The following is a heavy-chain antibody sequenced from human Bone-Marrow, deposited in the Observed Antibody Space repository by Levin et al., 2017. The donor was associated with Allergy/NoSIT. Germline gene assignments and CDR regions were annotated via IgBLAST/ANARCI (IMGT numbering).Heavy chain of an antibody. CDR3: ATELGMRIVNYFET. CDR2: ISSDGGNK. J-gene: IGHJ4*02. Sequence: GESLKISCAASGFTFTKSAMHWVRQAPGKELEWVAVISSDGGNKHYVDSVKGRFTVSRDNSKNTVYLQMTSLRAEDTAVYCCATELGMRIVNYFETWGQGTLVTVSS. V-gene: IGHV3-30*03. D-gene: IGHD2-15*01. CDR1: GFTFTKSA.